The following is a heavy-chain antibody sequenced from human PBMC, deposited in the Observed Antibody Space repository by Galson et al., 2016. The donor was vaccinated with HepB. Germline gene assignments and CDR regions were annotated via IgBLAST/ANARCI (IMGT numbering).Heavy chain of an antibody. CDR3: ARAKAYRADYLRFPLAY. Sequence: SLRLSCAASGFTFTNYAMSWVRQAPGRGLEWVSVISGSGGITYYADSVKGRFTISRDNSRNTLYLQMDSLRAEDTAVYYCARAKAYRADYLRFPLAYWGQGTLVTVSS. J-gene: IGHJ4*02. CDR2: ISGSGGIT. V-gene: IGHV3-23*01. CDR1: GFTFTNYA. D-gene: IGHD4-11*01.